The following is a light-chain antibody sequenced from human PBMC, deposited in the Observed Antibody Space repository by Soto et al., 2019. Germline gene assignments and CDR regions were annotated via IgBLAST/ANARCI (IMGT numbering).Light chain of an antibody. CDR2: EVT. J-gene: IGLJ1*01. V-gene: IGLV2-14*01. Sequence: QSVLTQPASVSGSPGQSITISCTGTSSDVGGYNYVSWYQQHPGKAPKLMIYEVTNRPSGVSNRFSGSKSGNTASLTISGVQAEDEADYYCSSYTRSSLYVFGTGTSHRP. CDR3: SSYTRSSLYV. CDR1: SSDVGGYNY.